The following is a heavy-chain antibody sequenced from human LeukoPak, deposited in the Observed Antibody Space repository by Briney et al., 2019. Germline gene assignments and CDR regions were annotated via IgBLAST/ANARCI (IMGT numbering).Heavy chain of an antibody. CDR2: ISGSGDFK. CDR1: GFIFSTYA. Sequence: GGSLRLSCAASGFIFSTYAATWVRQIPGKGLEWVSVISGSGDFKYYADSVKGRFSISRDESENRLYLEMNSLRAEDTAIYYCAKANKGSGSYYIDQWGQGTLVTVSS. V-gene: IGHV3-23*01. D-gene: IGHD1-26*01. CDR3: AKANKGSGSYYIDQ. J-gene: IGHJ4*02.